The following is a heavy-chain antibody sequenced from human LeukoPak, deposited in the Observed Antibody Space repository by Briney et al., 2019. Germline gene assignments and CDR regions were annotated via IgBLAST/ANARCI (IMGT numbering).Heavy chain of an antibody. CDR3: ARGAWSENPFDY. V-gene: IGHV3-21*01. Sequence: GGSLRLSCAASGFTFSSYSVNWVRQAPGKGLEWVSSISSSSSYIYYADSVKGRFTISRDNAKKSLDLQMNSLRAEDTAVYYCARGAWSENPFDYWGQGTLVTVSS. D-gene: IGHD1-14*01. J-gene: IGHJ4*02. CDR1: GFTFSSYS. CDR2: ISSSSSYI.